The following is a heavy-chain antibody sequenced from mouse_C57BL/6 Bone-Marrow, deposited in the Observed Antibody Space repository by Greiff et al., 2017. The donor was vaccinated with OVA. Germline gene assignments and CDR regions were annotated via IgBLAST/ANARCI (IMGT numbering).Heavy chain of an antibody. V-gene: IGHV1-4*01. Sequence: VQLQQSGAELVRPGASVKMSCKASGYTFTSYSMHWVKQRPGQGLEWIGYINPSSGYTKYNQKFKDKATLTADKSSRTAYMQLSSLTSEDSAVYYCAREDGNWFAYWGQGTLVTVSA. CDR1: GYTFTSYS. CDR2: INPSSGYT. CDR3: AREDGNWFAY. J-gene: IGHJ3*01. D-gene: IGHD2-1*01.